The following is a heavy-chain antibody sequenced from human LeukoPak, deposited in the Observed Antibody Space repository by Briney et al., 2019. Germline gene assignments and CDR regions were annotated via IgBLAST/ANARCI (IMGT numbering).Heavy chain of an antibody. CDR3: ARDLSAGDYGDYVFDY. J-gene: IGHJ4*02. D-gene: IGHD4-17*01. CDR1: GGSISSYY. Sequence: SETLSLTCTVSGGSISSYYWSWIRQPPGKGLEWIGYIYYSGSTNYNPSLKRRVTISVDTSKNQFSLKLSSVTAADTAVYYCARDLSAGDYGDYVFDYWGQGTLVTVSS. V-gene: IGHV4-59*01. CDR2: IYYSGST.